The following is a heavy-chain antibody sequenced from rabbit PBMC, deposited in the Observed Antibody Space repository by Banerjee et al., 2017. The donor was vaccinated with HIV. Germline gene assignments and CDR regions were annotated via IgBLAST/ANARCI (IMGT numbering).Heavy chain of an antibody. Sequence: QSLEESGGDLVKPGASLTLTCTASGFSFSSSYCMSWVRQAPGKGLEWIACIDVGISGNTWYATWAKGRFTISKTSSTTVTLQMTSLTAADTATYFCARAYPAYAAYGYGSFNLWGPGTLVTVS. CDR2: IDVGISGNT. CDR3: ARAYPAYAAYGYGSFNL. CDR1: GFSFSSSYC. D-gene: IGHD6-1*01. V-gene: IGHV1S40*01. J-gene: IGHJ4*01.